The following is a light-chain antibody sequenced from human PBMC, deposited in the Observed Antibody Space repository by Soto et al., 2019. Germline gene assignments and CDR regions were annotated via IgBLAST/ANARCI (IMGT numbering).Light chain of an antibody. CDR1: QSVSNN. CDR3: KQYKELPPFT. V-gene: IGKV3-15*01. Sequence: DIVTSQSPATLSVTPGETATLTCRASQSVSNNVAWYQQKPGQAPRLLILGASTRATGIPARFSGSGSGTEFTLSISSLQSEDFAVYYCKQYKELPPFTFG. CDR2: GAS. J-gene: IGKJ5*01.